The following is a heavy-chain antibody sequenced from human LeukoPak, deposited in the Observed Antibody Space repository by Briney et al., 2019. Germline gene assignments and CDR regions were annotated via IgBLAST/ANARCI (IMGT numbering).Heavy chain of an antibody. J-gene: IGHJ6*03. CDR1: GYTFTGYY. CDR2: INPNSGGT. V-gene: IGHV1-2*06. CDR3: AREHYCSSTSCYVDDGDYYYYMDV. Sequence: ASVKVSCKASGYTFTGYYMHWVRQAPGQGLEWMGRINPNSGGTNYAQKFQGRVTMTRDTSISTAYMELSRLRSDDTAMYYCAREHYCSSTSCYVDDGDYYYYMDVWGKGTTVTVSS. D-gene: IGHD2-2*01.